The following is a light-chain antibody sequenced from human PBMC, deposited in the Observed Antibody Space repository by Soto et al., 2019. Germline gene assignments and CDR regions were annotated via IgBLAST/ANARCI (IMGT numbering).Light chain of an antibody. CDR1: QTIDSW. J-gene: IGKJ4*01. Sequence: DIPMNKSLSTLSATAGDRVTIPCRASQTIDSWLAWYQQKPGKPPNLLIYKASTLASGVPSRFSGSGSGTDFTLTISSLQPEDFAPYYCQQSYSTPLPFGGGTKVDIK. CDR2: KAS. V-gene: IGKV1-5*03. CDR3: QQSYSTPLP.